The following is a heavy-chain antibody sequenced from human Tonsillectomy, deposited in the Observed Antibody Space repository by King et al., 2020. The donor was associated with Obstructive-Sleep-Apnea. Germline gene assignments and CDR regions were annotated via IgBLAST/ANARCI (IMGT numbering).Heavy chain of an antibody. CDR3: ARPASGTFGYFDY. V-gene: IGHV3-43D*03. Sequence: VQLVESGGVVVQPGGSLRLSCAASGFTFDDYAMHWVRQAPGKGLEWVSLISWDGGSTYYADSVKGRFTISRDSSKNSLYLQMNSLRAEDTALYYCARPASGTFGYFDYWGQETLVTVSS. CDR2: ISWDGGST. CDR1: GFTFDDYA. D-gene: IGHD1-26*01. J-gene: IGHJ4*02.